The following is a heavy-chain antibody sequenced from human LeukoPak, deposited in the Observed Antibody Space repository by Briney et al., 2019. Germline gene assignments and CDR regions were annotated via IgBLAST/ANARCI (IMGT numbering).Heavy chain of an antibody. CDR1: GYTFTTYG. CDR3: ARQIRGVIITHRKGGFDY. CDR2: ISSSSSYI. J-gene: IGHJ4*02. Sequence: GGSLRLSCVGSGYTFTTYGMSWVRQAPGKGLEWVSSISSSSSYIYYADSVKGRFTISRDNAKNSLYLQMNSLRAEDTAVYYCARQIRGVIITHRKGGFDYWGQGTLVTVSS. D-gene: IGHD3-10*01. V-gene: IGHV3-21*01.